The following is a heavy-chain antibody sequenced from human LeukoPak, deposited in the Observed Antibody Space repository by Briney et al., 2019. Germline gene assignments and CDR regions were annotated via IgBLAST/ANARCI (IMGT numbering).Heavy chain of an antibody. Sequence: KPSETLSLTCTVSGGSISSGGYYWSWIRQHPGKGLEWIGYIYYSGSTYYNPSLKSRVTISVDTSKNQFSLKLSSVTAADTAVYYYARGLRTSRVKWGPSHNWFDPWGQGTLVTVSS. CDR1: GGSISSGGYY. J-gene: IGHJ5*02. CDR3: ARGLRTSRVKWGPSHNWFDP. CDR2: IYYSGST. V-gene: IGHV4-31*03. D-gene: IGHD2-2*01.